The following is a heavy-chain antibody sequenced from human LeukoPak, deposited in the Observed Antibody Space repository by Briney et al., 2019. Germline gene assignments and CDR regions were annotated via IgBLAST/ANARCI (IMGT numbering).Heavy chain of an antibody. Sequence: SVKVSCKASGGTFSSYTVSWVRQAPGQGLEWMGGIIPIFGTANYAQKFQGRVTITTDEYTSTAYMELSSLRSEDTAVYYCARDRSFSSPDAFDIWGQGTMVTVSS. CDR2: IIPIFGTA. CDR3: ARDRSFSSPDAFDI. J-gene: IGHJ3*02. CDR1: GGTFSSYT. D-gene: IGHD2-15*01. V-gene: IGHV1-69*05.